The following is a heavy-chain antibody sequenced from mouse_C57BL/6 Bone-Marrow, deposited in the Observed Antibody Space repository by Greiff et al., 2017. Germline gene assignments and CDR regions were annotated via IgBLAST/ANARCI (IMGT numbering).Heavy chain of an antibody. CDR1: GYTFTSYG. CDR3: ARGDSGRFYAMDT. Sequence: QVQLKESGAELARPGASVKLSCKASGYTFTSYGISWVKQRTGQGLEWIGEIYPRSGNTYYNEKFKGQATLTADKSSSTAYMELRSLTSEDSAVYFCARGDSGRFYAMDTGGQGTSVTVS. J-gene: IGHJ4*01. V-gene: IGHV1-81*01. CDR2: IYPRSGNT. D-gene: IGHD3-3*01.